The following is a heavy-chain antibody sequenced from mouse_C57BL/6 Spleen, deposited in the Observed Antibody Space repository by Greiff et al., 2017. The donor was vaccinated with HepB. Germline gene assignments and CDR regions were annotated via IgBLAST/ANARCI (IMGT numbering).Heavy chain of an antibody. J-gene: IGHJ3*01. CDR1: GYSITSGYF. D-gene: IGHD2-4*01. CDR3: ARDDSRFAY. V-gene: IGHV3-6*01. Sequence: DVQLQESGPGLVKPSQSLSLTCSVTGYSITSGYFWNWIRQLPGNILECMGYIRYDGSNNYNPSLKNRISITRDTSTNQFFLQLNSVTTEDTATYYCARDDSRFAYWGQGTLVTVSA. CDR2: IRYDGSN.